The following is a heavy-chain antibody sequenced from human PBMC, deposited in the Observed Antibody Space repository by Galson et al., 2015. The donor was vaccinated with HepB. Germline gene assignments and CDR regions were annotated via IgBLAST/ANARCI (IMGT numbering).Heavy chain of an antibody. CDR2: ISGSGGST. CDR3: AKDQIQSSGSYYRVDAFDI. D-gene: IGHD3-10*01. V-gene: IGHV3-23*01. CDR1: GFTFSSYA. J-gene: IGHJ3*02. Sequence: SLRLSCAASGFTFSSYAVSWVRQAPGKGLEWVSAISGSGGSTYYADSVQGRFTISRDNSKNTLYLQMNSLRVEDTAVYYCAKDQIQSSGSYYRVDAFDIWGQGTMVTVSS.